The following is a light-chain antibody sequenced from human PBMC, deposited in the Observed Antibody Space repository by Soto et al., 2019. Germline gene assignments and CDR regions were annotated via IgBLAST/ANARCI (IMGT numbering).Light chain of an antibody. CDR3: QQSYSIPWT. J-gene: IGKJ1*01. Sequence: DIQMTQSPSSLSASVGDRVTITCRASQSISSYLNWYRQKPGKAPKLLIYAASSLQSGVPSRFSGSGSGTDFSLTISTLQPEDFATYYCQQSYSIPWTFGQGTKVDIK. V-gene: IGKV1-39*01. CDR2: AAS. CDR1: QSISSY.